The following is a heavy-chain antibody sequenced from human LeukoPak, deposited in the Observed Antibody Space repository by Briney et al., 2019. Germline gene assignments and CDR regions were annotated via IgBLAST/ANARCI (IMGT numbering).Heavy chain of an antibody. D-gene: IGHD3-22*01. J-gene: IGHJ4*02. V-gene: IGHV3-48*04. CDR2: ISSSSSTI. CDR3: ARDLYYDSSGPPDY. CDR1: GFTFSSYS. Sequence: GGSLRLSCAASGFTFSSYSMNWVRQAPGKGLEWVSYISSSSSTIYYADSVKGRFTISRDNAKNSLYLQINSLRAEDTAVYYCARDLYYDSSGPPDYWGQGTLVTVSS.